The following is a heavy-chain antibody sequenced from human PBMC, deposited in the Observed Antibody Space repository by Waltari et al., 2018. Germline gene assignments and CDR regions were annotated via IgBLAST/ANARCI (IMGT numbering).Heavy chain of an antibody. D-gene: IGHD1-26*01. CDR2: ISYDGSNK. J-gene: IGHJ3*02. Sequence: QVQLVESGGGVVQPGRSLRLSCAASGFTFSSYAMHWVRQAPGKGLEWVAVISYDGSNKYYADSVKGRFTISRDNSKNTLYLQMNSLRAEDTAVYYCAREWSGSYSGAFDIWGQGTMVTVSS. V-gene: IGHV3-30*01. CDR3: AREWSGSYSGAFDI. CDR1: GFTFSSYA.